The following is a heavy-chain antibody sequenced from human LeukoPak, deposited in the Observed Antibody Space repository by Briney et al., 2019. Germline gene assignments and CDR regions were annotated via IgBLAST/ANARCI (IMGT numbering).Heavy chain of an antibody. CDR3: AMLLYHSGRPGP. Sequence: SETLSLTCAVYGVSLNNYYWTGIRQSPGKGLERSGEIIHGGSANYNPSLKSRVSISIDASRNQFSLRVSSLTAADTAVYYCAMLLYHSGRPGPWGQGTLVTVSS. D-gene: IGHD2-2*02. J-gene: IGHJ5*02. CDR1: GVSLNNYY. V-gene: IGHV4-34*12. CDR2: IIHGGSA.